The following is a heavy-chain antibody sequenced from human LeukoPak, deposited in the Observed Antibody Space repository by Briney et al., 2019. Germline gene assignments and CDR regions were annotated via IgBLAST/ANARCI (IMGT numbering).Heavy chain of an antibody. CDR1: GGSISSSSYY. D-gene: IGHD3-3*01. V-gene: IGHV4-39*07. CDR2: IYYSGST. J-gene: IGHJ4*02. CDR3: ASSRYDSYDY. Sequence: SETLSLTCTVSGGSISSSSYYWGWIRQPPGKGLEWIGSIYYSGSTYYNPSLKSRVTISVDTSKNQFSLKLSSVTAADTAVYYCASSRYDSYDYWGQGTLVTVSS.